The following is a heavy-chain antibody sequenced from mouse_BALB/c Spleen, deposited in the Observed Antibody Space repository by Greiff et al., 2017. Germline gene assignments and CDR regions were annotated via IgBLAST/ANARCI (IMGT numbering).Heavy chain of an antibody. V-gene: IGHV1S29*02. J-gene: IGHJ4*01. CDR1: GYTFTDYN. CDR2: IYPYNGGT. D-gene: IGHD1-1*01. CDR3: ARRGYGTMEY. Sequence: VQLKQSGPELVKPGASVKISCKASGYTFTDYNMHWVKQSHGKSLEWIGYIYPYNGGTGYNQKFKSKATLTVDNSSSTAYMELRSLTSEDSAVYYCARRGYGTMEYGGEGTTVTVAS.